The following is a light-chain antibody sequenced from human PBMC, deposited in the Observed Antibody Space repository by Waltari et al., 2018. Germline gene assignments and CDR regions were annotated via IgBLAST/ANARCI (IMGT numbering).Light chain of an antibody. J-gene: IGKJ1*01. CDR2: ASS. CDR1: QSISSY. Sequence: DVQMTQSPSSLSASLGDRVTITCRAGQSISSYLNWYQQKPGMAPKLLIYASSTLQTGVPSRFSGSWSGTDFTLTISSLQPEDFATYYCQQSFTTPWTFGQGTKVEIK. V-gene: IGKV1-39*01. CDR3: QQSFTTPWT.